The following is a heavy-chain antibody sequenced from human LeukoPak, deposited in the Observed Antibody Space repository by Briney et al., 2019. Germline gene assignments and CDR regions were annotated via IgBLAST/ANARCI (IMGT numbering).Heavy chain of an antibody. Sequence: ASVKVPCKASGGTFSNHAISWVRQAPGHGLEWMGRIIPIFEAAHYAQKFQGRVTITADKSTRTAYMELSSLRSGDTAIYYCASPRTSSGYTLDAFDIWGQGTMVTVSS. CDR1: GGTFSNHA. V-gene: IGHV1-69*06. CDR2: IIPIFEAA. CDR3: ASPRTSSGYTLDAFDI. D-gene: IGHD3-22*01. J-gene: IGHJ3*02.